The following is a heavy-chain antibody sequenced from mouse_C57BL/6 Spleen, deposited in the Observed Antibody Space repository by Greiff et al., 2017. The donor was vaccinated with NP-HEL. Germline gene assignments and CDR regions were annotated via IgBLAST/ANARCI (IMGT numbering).Heavy chain of an antibody. J-gene: IGHJ4*01. Sequence: QVQLQQSGAELVRPGASVKLSCKASGYTFTDYYINWVKQRPGQGLEWIARIYPGSGNTYYNEKFKGKATLTAEKSSSTAYMQLSSLTSEDSAVYFCASRKSYAMDYWGQGTSVTVSS. V-gene: IGHV1-76*01. CDR1: GYTFTDYY. CDR2: IYPGSGNT. CDR3: ASRKSYAMDY.